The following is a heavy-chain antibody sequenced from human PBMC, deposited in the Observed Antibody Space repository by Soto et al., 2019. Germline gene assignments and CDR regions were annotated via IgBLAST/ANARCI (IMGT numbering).Heavy chain of an antibody. Sequence: QVHLVQSGAEVKKPGSSVKVSCKASGDTFSNYAISWVRQAPGQGLEWMGVIIPILGTANYAQKFQGRVTMTADESMTTAYMELRSLRSEDTAVYYCARGAGIFEVVAFDYWVQGTLVTVSS. D-gene: IGHD3-3*01. CDR3: ARGAGIFEVVAFDY. V-gene: IGHV1-69*12. CDR1: GDTFSNYA. CDR2: IIPILGTA. J-gene: IGHJ4*02.